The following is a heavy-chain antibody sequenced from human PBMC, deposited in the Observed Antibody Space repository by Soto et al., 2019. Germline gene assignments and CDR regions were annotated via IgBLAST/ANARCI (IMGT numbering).Heavy chain of an antibody. CDR3: ARSRYSGSYFFDY. D-gene: IGHD1-26*01. V-gene: IGHV4-30-4*01. CDR2: IHNSVST. CDR1: GGSISSGDYY. J-gene: IGHJ4*02. Sequence: LSLTCTVSGGSISSGDYYWSWIRQPPGKGLEWIAYIHNSVSTHYNPSLKSRVTISVDTSKNQFSLKLSSVTAADTAVYYCARSRYSGSYFFDYWGQGILVTVYS.